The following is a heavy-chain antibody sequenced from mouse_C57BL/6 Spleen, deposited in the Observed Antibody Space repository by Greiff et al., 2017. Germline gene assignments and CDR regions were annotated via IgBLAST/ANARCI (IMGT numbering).Heavy chain of an antibody. J-gene: IGHJ4*01. V-gene: IGHV8-12*01. CDR3: ARRVTTVVATEGAMDY. CDR2: IYLDDDK. CDR1: GFSLRTSGMG. Sequence: QVTLKESGPGILQSSQPPSLTCSFPGFSLRTSGMGVSWIRQPSGKGLEWLSHIYLDDDKRYNPSLKGRLTLSPDTSRNQVFLKMTSGDTADTATDYWARRVTTVVATEGAMDYWGQGTSVTVSS. D-gene: IGHD1-1*01.